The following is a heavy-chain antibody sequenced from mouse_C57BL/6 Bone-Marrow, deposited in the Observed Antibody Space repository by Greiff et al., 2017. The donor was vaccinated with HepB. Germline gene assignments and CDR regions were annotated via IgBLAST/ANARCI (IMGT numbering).Heavy chain of an antibody. CDR2: IDPSDSET. V-gene: IGHV1-52*01. Sequence: QVQLQQPGAELVRPGSSVNLSCKASGYTFTSYWMHWVKQRPIQGLEWIGNIDPSDSETHYNQKFKDKATLTVDKSSSTAYMQLSSLTSEDSAVYYCARGRGDGYYFDYWGQGTTLTVSS. CDR3: ARGRGDGYYFDY. CDR1: GYTFTSYW. J-gene: IGHJ2*01. D-gene: IGHD2-3*01.